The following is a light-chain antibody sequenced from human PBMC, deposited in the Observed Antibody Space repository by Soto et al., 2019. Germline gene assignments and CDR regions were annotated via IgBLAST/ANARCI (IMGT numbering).Light chain of an antibody. CDR1: QSVRSTF. CDR3: QQYDTSPPPYT. J-gene: IGKJ2*01. CDR2: GAS. V-gene: IGKV3-20*01. Sequence: EVVLTQSPGTLSLSPGERVTLSCRTSQSVRSTFLAWYQQKPGQAPRPLIYGASTRATGIPDRFSGSGSGTDVTLTISRLEPEDFAVYYCQQYDTSPPPYTFGQGTKLEIK.